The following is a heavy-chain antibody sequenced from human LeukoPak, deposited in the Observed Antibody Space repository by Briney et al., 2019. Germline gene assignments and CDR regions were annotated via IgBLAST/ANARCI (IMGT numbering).Heavy chain of an antibody. Sequence: GASVKVSYKASGYTFTGYYMHWVRQAPGQGLEWMGWINPNSGGTNYAQKFQGRVTMTRDTSISTAYMELSRLRSDDTAVYYCAREFYYDSSGYYGNDYWGQGTLVTVSS. CDR1: GYTFTGYY. CDR2: INPNSGGT. CDR3: AREFYYDSSGYYGNDY. J-gene: IGHJ4*02. D-gene: IGHD3-22*01. V-gene: IGHV1-2*02.